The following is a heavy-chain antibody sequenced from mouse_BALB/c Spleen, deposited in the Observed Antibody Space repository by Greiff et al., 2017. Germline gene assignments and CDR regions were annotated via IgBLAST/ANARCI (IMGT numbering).Heavy chain of an antibody. D-gene: IGHD2-14*01. CDR3: AREAYRYPFAY. CDR2: ISYDGSN. J-gene: IGHJ3*01. V-gene: IGHV3-6*02. Sequence: VQLKESGPGLVKPSQSLSLTCSVTGYSITSGYYWNWIRQFPGNKLEWMGYISYDGSNNYNPSLKNRISITRDTSKNQFFLKLNSVTTEDTATYYCAREAYRYPFAYWGQGTLVTVSA. CDR1: GYSITSGYY.